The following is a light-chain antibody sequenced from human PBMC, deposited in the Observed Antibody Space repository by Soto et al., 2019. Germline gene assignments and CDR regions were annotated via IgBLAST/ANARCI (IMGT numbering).Light chain of an antibody. CDR2: KAS. CDR1: QSISSW. J-gene: IGKJ2*01. Sequence: DIQMTQSPSTLSASVGDRVTITCRASQSISSWLAWYQQKPGKAPKFLIYKASNLESGVPSRFSGSGSGTELTLTISSLQPDDFATYYCQQYNSWYTFGQGTKLEIK. V-gene: IGKV1-5*03. CDR3: QQYNSWYT.